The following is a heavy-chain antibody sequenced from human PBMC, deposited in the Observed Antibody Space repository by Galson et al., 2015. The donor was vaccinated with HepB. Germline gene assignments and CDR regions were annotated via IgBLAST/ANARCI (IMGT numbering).Heavy chain of an antibody. CDR2: ISGSGRST. V-gene: IGHV3-23*01. D-gene: IGHD2-15*01. CDR1: GFTFSSYA. J-gene: IGHJ4*02. CDR3: ATCVVAATLDC. Sequence: SLRLSCAASGFTFSSYAMTWVRQAPGKGLDWVSGISGSGRSTFYADSVKGRFTISRDSSKNTLYLQMNSLTAEDTAVYYCATCVVAATLDCWGQGTLDTVSS.